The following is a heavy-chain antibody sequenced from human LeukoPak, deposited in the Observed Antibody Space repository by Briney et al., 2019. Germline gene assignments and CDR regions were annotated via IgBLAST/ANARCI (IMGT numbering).Heavy chain of an antibody. Sequence: GASLRLSCAASGFTFSSYAMSWVRQAPGKGLEWVSAISGSGGSTYYADSVKGRFTISRDNSKNTLYLQMNSLGAEDTAVYYCAKDIMAGTQSSCDYWGQGTLVTVPS. CDR3: AKDIMAGTQSSCDY. J-gene: IGHJ4*02. CDR2: ISGSGGST. D-gene: IGHD6-19*01. CDR1: GFTFSSYA. V-gene: IGHV3-23*01.